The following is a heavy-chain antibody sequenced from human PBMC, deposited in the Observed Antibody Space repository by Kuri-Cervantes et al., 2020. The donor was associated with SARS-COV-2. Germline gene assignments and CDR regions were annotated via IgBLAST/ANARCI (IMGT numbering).Heavy chain of an antibody. V-gene: IGHV5-10-1*04. CDR2: IDPSDSYT. D-gene: IGHD3-22*01. CDR1: GYSFTSYW. J-gene: IGHJ5*02. Sequence: GESLKISCKGSGYSFTSYWISWVRQMPGKGLEWMGRIDPSDSYTNYSPSFQGQVTISADKSISTAYLQWSSLKASDTAMYYCARLSSGYYYPNEEGSYNWFDPWGQGTLVTVSS. CDR3: ARLSSGYYYPNEEGSYNWFDP.